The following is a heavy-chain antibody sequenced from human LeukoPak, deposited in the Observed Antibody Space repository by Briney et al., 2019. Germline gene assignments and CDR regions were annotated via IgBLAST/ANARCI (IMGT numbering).Heavy chain of an antibody. Sequence: ASVMVSCKASGYTFTGHYMHWVRQAPGQGFEWMGWINPNSGDTNYAQKFQGRVTMTRDTSISTAHMELSRLRSDDTAVYYCARANPLYCSSTTCLFDYWGQGTLVTVSS. CDR2: INPNSGDT. J-gene: IGHJ4*02. CDR1: GYTFTGHY. D-gene: IGHD2-2*01. CDR3: ARANPLYCSSTTCLFDY. V-gene: IGHV1-2*02.